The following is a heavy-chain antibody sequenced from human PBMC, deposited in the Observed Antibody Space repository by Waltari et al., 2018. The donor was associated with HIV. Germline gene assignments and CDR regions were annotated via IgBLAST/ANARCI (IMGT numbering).Heavy chain of an antibody. D-gene: IGHD1-1*01. CDR3: ARWGRGTSSANDYSGFDI. J-gene: IGHJ3*02. V-gene: IGHV4-34*02. CDR1: GGSLSPYP. Sequence: QVQLQQWGVGLLKPSDTLSLTCAVYGGSLSPYPWDWIRQSPAQGLQWIGEIHHSGRPNYNPSLKSRLTLSVDTSKKQLSLRLTSVTAADTATYYCARWGRGTSSANDYSGFDIWGQGIMVIVSS. CDR2: IHHSGRP.